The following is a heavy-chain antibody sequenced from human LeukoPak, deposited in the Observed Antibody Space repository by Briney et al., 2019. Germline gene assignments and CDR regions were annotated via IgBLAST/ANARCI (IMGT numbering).Heavy chain of an antibody. CDR2: ISSSSSYI. J-gene: IGHJ6*03. CDR1: GFTFSSYS. Sequence: GGSLRPSCAASGFTFSSYSMNWVRQAPGKGLEWVSSISSSSSYIYYADSVKGRFTISRDNAKNSLYLQMNSLRAEDTAVYYCARDPQFPDNYYYYMDVWGKGTTVTVSS. V-gene: IGHV3-21*01. D-gene: IGHD1-14*01. CDR3: ARDPQFPDNYYYYMDV.